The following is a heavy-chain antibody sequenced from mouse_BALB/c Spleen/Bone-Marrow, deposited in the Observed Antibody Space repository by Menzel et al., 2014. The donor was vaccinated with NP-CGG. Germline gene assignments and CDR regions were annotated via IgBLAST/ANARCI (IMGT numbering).Heavy chain of an antibody. D-gene: IGHD2-4*01. CDR1: GFTFSSFG. CDR3: ARKGAMITHYYAMDY. CDR2: ISNGSSTI. J-gene: IGHJ4*01. V-gene: IGHV5-17*02. Sequence: EVKVVESGGGLVQPGGSRKLSCAASGFTFSSFGMHWVRQAPEKGLEWVAYISNGSSTIYYADTVKGRFIISRDNPKNALFLQMTSLRSEGTDVYYCARKGAMITHYYAMDYWGQGTSVTVSS.